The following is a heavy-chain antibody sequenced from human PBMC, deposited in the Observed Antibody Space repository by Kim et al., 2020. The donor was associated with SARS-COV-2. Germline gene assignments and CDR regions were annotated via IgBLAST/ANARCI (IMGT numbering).Heavy chain of an antibody. CDR3: ARDLCIAAAGCGYNWFDP. CDR2: ISAYNGNT. V-gene: IGHV1-18*01. J-gene: IGHJ5*02. D-gene: IGHD6-13*01. Sequence: ASVKVSCKASGYTFTSYGISWVRQAPGQGLEWMGWISAYNGNTNYAQKLQGRVTMTTDTSTSTAYMELRSLRSDDTAVYYCARDLCIAAAGCGYNWFDPWGQGTLVTVSS. CDR1: GYTFTSYG.